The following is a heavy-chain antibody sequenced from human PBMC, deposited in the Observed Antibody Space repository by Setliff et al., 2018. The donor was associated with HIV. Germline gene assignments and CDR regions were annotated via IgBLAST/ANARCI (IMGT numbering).Heavy chain of an antibody. CDR1: GGSFSGYY. J-gene: IGHJ3*02. Sequence: KPSETLSLTCAVYGGSFSGYYWSWIRQPPGKGLEWIGEINHSGSTNYNPSLKSRVTISVDTSKNQFSLKLSSVTAADTAVYYCARVASGFRITMVRVRHAFDIWGQGTMVTVSS. V-gene: IGHV4-34*01. D-gene: IGHD3-10*01. CDR3: ARVASGFRITMVRVRHAFDI. CDR2: INHSGST.